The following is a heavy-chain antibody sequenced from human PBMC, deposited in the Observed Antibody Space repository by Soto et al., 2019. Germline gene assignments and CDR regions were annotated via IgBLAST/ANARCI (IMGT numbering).Heavy chain of an antibody. D-gene: IGHD2-15*01. J-gene: IGHJ3*02. CDR1: GYTFTSYY. Sequence: ASVQVSCKASGYTFTSYYMHWVRQAPGQGLERMGLINPSGGSTSYAQKFQGRVTMTRDTATSTVYMELSSLGSEDTAVYYCARALGFGPPLLGYCSGGSCYGAFDIWGQGTMVTDSS. CDR3: ARALGFGPPLLGYCSGGSCYGAFDI. CDR2: INPSGGST. V-gene: IGHV1-46*01.